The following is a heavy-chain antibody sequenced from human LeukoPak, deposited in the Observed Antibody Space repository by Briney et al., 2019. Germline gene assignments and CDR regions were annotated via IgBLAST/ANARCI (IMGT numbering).Heavy chain of an antibody. V-gene: IGHV1-24*01. J-gene: IGHJ5*02. Sequence: ASVKVSCKASGGTFSTYAITWVRQAPGKGLEWMGGFDPEEGETIYAQKFQGRVTMTEDTSTDTAYMELSSLRSEDTAVYYCATDRLRTMVRGVLRSLEGFDPWGQGTLVTVSS. CDR3: ATDRLRTMVRGVLRSLEGFDP. CDR1: GGTFSTYA. D-gene: IGHD3-10*01. CDR2: FDPEEGET.